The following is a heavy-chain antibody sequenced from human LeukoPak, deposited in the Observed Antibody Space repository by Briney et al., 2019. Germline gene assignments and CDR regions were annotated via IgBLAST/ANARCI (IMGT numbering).Heavy chain of an antibody. CDR3: ARDLYSGHEGNAFDI. J-gene: IGHJ3*02. CDR1: GGTFSSYA. CDR2: IIPILGIA. V-gene: IGHV1-69*04. D-gene: IGHD5-12*01. Sequence: SVKISCKACGGTFSSYAITWVRQAPGQGLEWMGRIIPILGIANYAQKFQGRVTIIADKSTSTAYMELSSLRSEDTAVYYCARDLYSGHEGNAFDIWGQGTMVTVSS.